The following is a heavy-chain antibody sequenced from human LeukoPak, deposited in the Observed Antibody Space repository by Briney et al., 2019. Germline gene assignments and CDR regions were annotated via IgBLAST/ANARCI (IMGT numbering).Heavy chain of an antibody. D-gene: IGHD3-10*01. J-gene: IGHJ4*02. CDR3: ARVGFGVLGFDY. CDR1: GGSFSGYY. V-gene: IGHV4-34*01. Sequence: SETLSLTCAVYGGSFSGYYWSWIRQPPGKGLEWIGEINHSGSTNYNPSLKSRVTISVDTSKNQFSLKLSSVTAADTAVYYCARVGFGVLGFDYWGQGTLVTVSS. CDR2: INHSGST.